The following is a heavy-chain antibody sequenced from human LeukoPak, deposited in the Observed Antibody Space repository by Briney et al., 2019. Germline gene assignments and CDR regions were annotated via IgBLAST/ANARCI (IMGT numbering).Heavy chain of an antibody. D-gene: IGHD5-18*01. Sequence: PGESLKISCEGSGYSFTSYWIAWVRQMPEKGLEWMGIIYPGDSDTRYGPSFQGQVTISVDKSISTAYLHWSSLRASDTAMYYCARREYTKNGIDYWGQGTLVTVSS. CDR2: IYPGDSDT. V-gene: IGHV5-51*01. CDR3: ARREYTKNGIDY. J-gene: IGHJ4*02. CDR1: GYSFTSYW.